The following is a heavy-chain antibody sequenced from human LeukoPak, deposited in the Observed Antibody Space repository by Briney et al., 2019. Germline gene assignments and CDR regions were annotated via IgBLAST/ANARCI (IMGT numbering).Heavy chain of an antibody. D-gene: IGHD1-26*01. V-gene: IGHV3-30*18. Sequence: QTGGSLRLSCAASGFTFSSYGMHWVRQAPGKGLEWVAVISYDGSNKYYADSVKGRFTISRDNSKNTLYLQMNSLRAEDTAVYYCAKDLDAEWELLGVLDYWGQGTLVTVSS. J-gene: IGHJ4*02. CDR2: ISYDGSNK. CDR3: AKDLDAEWELLGVLDY. CDR1: GFTFSSYG.